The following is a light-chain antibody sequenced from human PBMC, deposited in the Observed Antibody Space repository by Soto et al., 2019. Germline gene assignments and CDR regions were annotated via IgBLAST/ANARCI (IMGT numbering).Light chain of an antibody. V-gene: IGKV3-11*01. Sequence: VLTQSPASLSLSPGETATVSCRASQSVPRHLAWYQQRPGLPPRLLIYDSSSRATGIPDRFSGSGSGTDFTLTISSLEPEDFAVYYCQQSNNWPPEITFGQGTRLEIK. CDR1: QSVPRH. CDR3: QQSNNWPPEIT. CDR2: DSS. J-gene: IGKJ5*01.